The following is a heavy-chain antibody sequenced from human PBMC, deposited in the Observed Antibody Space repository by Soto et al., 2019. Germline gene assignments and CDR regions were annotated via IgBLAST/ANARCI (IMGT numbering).Heavy chain of an antibody. Sequence: QVQLVQSGAEVKKPGASVKVSCKASGYTLTSYGISWVRQAPGQGLEWMGWISAYNGNTNYAQKLQGRVTMTTDTSTSTAYMELRSLRSDDTAVYYCAREARYCSSTSCPWTSWGQGTMVTVSS. CDR1: GYTLTSYG. D-gene: IGHD2-2*01. J-gene: IGHJ3*01. V-gene: IGHV1-18*04. CDR2: ISAYNGNT. CDR3: AREARYCSSTSCPWTS.